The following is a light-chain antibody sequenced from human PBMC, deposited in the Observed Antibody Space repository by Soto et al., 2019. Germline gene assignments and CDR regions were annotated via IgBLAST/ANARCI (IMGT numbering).Light chain of an antibody. CDR2: GAS. CDR1: QSVSNN. J-gene: IGKJ1*01. Sequence: EIVMTQSPATLSVSPGERVTLSCRASQSVSNNLAWYQQKPGQAPRLLIYGASTRATGIPARFSDSGSGTEFTLTISSLQSEDFAVYYCQHYNNWPPWTFGQGTKVEIK. CDR3: QHYNNWPPWT. V-gene: IGKV3-15*01.